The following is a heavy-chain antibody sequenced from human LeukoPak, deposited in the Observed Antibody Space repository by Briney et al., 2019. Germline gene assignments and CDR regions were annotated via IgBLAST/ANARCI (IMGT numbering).Heavy chain of an antibody. Sequence: ASVKVSCKASGYTFTNFGISWVRQAPGQGLEWMGWISAYNGNTNYAQRLQGRVTMTTDTSTSTAYMELRSLRSDDTAVYYCARDRDYGDYNTQDLFVYWGQGTLVTGSS. CDR1: GYTFTNFG. J-gene: IGHJ4*02. V-gene: IGHV1-18*01. CDR3: ARDRDYGDYNTQDLFVY. CDR2: ISAYNGNT. D-gene: IGHD4-17*01.